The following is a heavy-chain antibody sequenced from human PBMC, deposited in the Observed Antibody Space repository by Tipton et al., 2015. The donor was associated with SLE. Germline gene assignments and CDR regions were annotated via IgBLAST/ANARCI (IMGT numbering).Heavy chain of an antibody. CDR2: IYTSGST. V-gene: IGHV4-61*09. D-gene: IGHD6-19*01. J-gene: IGHJ4*02. CDR1: GGSISSGSYY. Sequence: LRLSCTVSGGSISSGSYYWSWIRQPAGKGLEWIGYIYTSGSTNYNPSLKSRVTISVDTSKNQFSLKLSSVTAADTAVYYCARDRGRGWLDWGQGTLVTVSS. CDR3: ARDRGRGWLD.